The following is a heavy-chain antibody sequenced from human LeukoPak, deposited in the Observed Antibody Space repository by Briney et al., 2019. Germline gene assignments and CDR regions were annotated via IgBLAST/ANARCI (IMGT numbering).Heavy chain of an antibody. CDR2: IYYSGST. V-gene: IGHV4-30-4*08. CDR3: ARDHSSGVDY. D-gene: IGHD5-18*01. Sequence: SETLSLTCTVSGGSISSGDYYWSWIRQPPGKGLEWIEYIYYSGSTYYNPSLKSRVTISVDTSKNQFSLKLSSVTAADTAVYYCARDHSSGVDYWGQGTLVTVSS. J-gene: IGHJ4*02. CDR1: GGSISSGDYY.